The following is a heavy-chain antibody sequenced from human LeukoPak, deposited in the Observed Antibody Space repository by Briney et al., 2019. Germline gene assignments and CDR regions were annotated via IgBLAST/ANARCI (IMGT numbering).Heavy chain of an antibody. CDR1: GFTFGIYW. CDR3: ARDYYGSGWYGDY. V-gene: IGHV3-7*04. J-gene: IGHJ4*02. D-gene: IGHD6-19*01. CDR2: IKQDGSEK. Sequence: GGSLRLSCAASGFTFGIYWTSWVRQAPGKGLEWVANIKQDGSEKFYVDSVKGRFTLSRDNAKSSLFLQMNSLRAEDTAVYYCARDYYGSGWYGDYWGQGTLVTVSS.